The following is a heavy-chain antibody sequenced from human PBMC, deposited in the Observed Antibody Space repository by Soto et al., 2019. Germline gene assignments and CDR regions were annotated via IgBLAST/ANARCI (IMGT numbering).Heavy chain of an antibody. Sequence: EVQLVESGGDLVQPGGSLKLSCAASGFSFSNYWMTWVRQAPGKGLEWVANIKQDGSERYYVDSVKGRFTISRDNAKNSLYLQLNSLRVEDTAVYYCAREAHRYFDLWGRGTLVTVSS. CDR1: GFSFSNYW. CDR3: AREAHRYFDL. V-gene: IGHV3-7*01. CDR2: IKQDGSER. J-gene: IGHJ2*01.